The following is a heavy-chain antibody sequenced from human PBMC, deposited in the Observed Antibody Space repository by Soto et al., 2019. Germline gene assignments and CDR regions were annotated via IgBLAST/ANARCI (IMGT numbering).Heavy chain of an antibody. D-gene: IGHD2-2*01. J-gene: IGHJ6*02. CDR2: IWYDGSNK. CDR3: ARVPYDPYCSSTSWGAPGCDYYYYYGMDV. CDR1: GFTFSSYG. Sequence: QVQLVESGGGVVQPGRSLRLSCAASGFTFSSYGMHWVRQAPGKGLEWVAVIWYDGSNKYYADSVKGRFTISRDNSKNTLYLQMNSLRAEDTAVYYCARVPYDPYCSSTSWGAPGCDYYYYYGMDVWGQGTTVTVSS. V-gene: IGHV3-33*01.